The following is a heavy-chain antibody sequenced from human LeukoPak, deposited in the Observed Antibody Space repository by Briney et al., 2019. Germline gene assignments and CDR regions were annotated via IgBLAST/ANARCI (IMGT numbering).Heavy chain of an antibody. V-gene: IGHV1-46*01. J-gene: IGHJ3*02. CDR3: AIVSPMTTVARGQGAFDI. Sequence: ASVKVSCKGFGYTFTNYYMHWVRQAPGQGPEWMGIVNPNDGSTTYAQKFQGRVTMTRDMSTNTVYMELSSLRSDDTAEYSCAIVSPMTTVARGQGAFDIWGQGTMVIVSA. CDR2: VNPNDGST. CDR1: GYTFTNYY. D-gene: IGHD4-23*01.